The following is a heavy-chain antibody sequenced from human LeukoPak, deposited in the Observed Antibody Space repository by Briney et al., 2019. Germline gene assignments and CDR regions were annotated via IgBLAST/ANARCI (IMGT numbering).Heavy chain of an antibody. CDR3: ARDQPGEWFGELLPIYYYYGMDV. J-gene: IGHJ6*02. Sequence: GGSLRLSCAASGFTFSDYYMSWIRQAPGKGLEWVSYISSSGSTIYYADSVKGRFTISRDNAKNSLYLQMNSLRAEDTAVYYCARDQPGEWFGELLPIYYYYGMDVWGQGTTVTVSS. V-gene: IGHV3-11*01. D-gene: IGHD3-10*01. CDR1: GFTFSDYY. CDR2: ISSSGSTI.